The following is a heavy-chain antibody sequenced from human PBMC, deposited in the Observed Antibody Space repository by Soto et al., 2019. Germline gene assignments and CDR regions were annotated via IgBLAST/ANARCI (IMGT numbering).Heavy chain of an antibody. CDR3: AKGLWFGELFSRPNTAANWFDP. CDR2: ISGSGGST. J-gene: IGHJ5*02. CDR1: GFTFSSYA. Sequence: GGSLRLSCAASGFTFSSYAMSWVRQAPGKGLEWVSAISGSGGSTYYADSVKGRFTISRDNSKNTLYLQMISLRAEDTAVYYCAKGLWFGELFSRPNTAANWFDPWGLGTLVTVSS. V-gene: IGHV3-23*01. D-gene: IGHD3-10*01.